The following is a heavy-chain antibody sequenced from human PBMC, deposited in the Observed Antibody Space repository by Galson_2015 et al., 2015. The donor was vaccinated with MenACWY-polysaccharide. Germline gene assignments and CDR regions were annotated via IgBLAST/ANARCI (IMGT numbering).Heavy chain of an antibody. CDR1: GFTFSNYW. Sequence: SLRLSCAASGFTFSNYWMSWVRQAPGKGLEWVANIKQDGSEKYYVDSVKGRFTISRDNAKNSVHLQMNSLRAEDTAVYYCARRGGYSGYDHGYWFGPWGQGTLVTVSS. CDR2: IKQDGSEK. D-gene: IGHD5-12*01. V-gene: IGHV3-7*01. CDR3: ARRGGYSGYDHGYWFGP. J-gene: IGHJ5*02.